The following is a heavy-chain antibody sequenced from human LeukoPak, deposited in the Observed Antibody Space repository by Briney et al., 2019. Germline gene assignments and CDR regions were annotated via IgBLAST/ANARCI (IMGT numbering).Heavy chain of an antibody. CDR2: INHSGST. CDR1: GGSFSGHY. J-gene: IGHJ4*02. V-gene: IGHV4-34*01. D-gene: IGHD6-6*01. Sequence: SGTLSLTCAVYGGSFSGHYWSRIRQPPGKGLEWIGEINHSGSTNYNPSLKSRVTISVDTSKNQFSLKLSSVTAADTAVYYCAREEQLVFDYWGQGTLVTISS. CDR3: AREEQLVFDY.